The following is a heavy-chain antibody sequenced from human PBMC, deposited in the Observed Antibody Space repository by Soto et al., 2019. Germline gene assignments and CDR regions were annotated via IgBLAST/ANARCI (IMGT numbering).Heavy chain of an antibody. V-gene: IGHV1-18*01. D-gene: IGHD6-19*01. J-gene: IGHJ4*02. CDR3: ATEAFYSSGFRVFDY. CDR1: GYIFTSYD. CDR2: ISAYNGNT. Sequence: ASVKVSCKASGYIFTSYDINWVRQAPGQGLEWMGWISAYNGNTDYAQKFQGRVTITADESTSTAYMELSSLRSEDTAVYYCATEAFYSSGFRVFDYWGQGTLVTVSS.